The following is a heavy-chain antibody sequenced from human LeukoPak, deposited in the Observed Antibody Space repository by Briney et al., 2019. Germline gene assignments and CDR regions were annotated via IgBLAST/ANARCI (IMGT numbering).Heavy chain of an antibody. D-gene: IGHD4-17*01. CDR1: GFTFSSYA. J-gene: IGHJ4*02. CDR2: ISASGGGT. CDR3: AKNLESCGDSATDY. Sequence: PGGSLRLSCAASGFTFSSYAMSWVRQAPGKGLEWVSSISASGGGTYYADSMKGRFTISRDNSKNTLYLQMNSLRAEDTAIYYCAKNLESCGDSATDYWGQGTLVTVSS. V-gene: IGHV3-23*01.